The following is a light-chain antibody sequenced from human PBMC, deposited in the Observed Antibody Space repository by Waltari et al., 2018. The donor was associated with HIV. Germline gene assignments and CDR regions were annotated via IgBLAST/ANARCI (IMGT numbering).Light chain of an antibody. CDR1: QSISNW. J-gene: IGKJ2*01. V-gene: IGKV1-5*03. CDR2: KAS. Sequence: DIQMTQSPYTLSASVGDRLNITCRASQSISNWLAWYQQKPGKAPKLLIYKASSLESGVPSRFSGSGSGTEFTLTISSLQPDDFATYYCQQYNSYSYTFGQGTKLEIK. CDR3: QQYNSYSYT.